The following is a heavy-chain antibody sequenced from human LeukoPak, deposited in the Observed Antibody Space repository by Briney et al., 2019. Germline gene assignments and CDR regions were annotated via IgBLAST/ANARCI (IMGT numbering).Heavy chain of an antibody. CDR2: IYYSGST. CDR1: GGSISSSSYY. V-gene: IGHV4-39*01. Sequence: PSETLSLTCTVSGGSISSSSYYWGWIRQPPGKGLEWIGSIYYSGSTYYNPSLKGRVTISVDTSKNQFSLKLSSVTAADTAVYYCARRGIVGGAFDIWGQGTMVTVSS. J-gene: IGHJ3*02. CDR3: ARRGIVGGAFDI. D-gene: IGHD1-26*01.